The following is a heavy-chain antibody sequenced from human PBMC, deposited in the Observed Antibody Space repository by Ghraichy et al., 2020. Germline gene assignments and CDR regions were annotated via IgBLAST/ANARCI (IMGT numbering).Heavy chain of an antibody. CDR1: GFTFSSYA. CDR2: IYSGGST. V-gene: IGHV3-53*01. D-gene: IGHD3-10*01. J-gene: IGHJ6*02. CDR3: ARCITMYGMDV. Sequence: GESLNISCAASGFTFSSYAMSWVRQAPGKGLEWVSVIYSGGSTYYADSVKGRFTISRDNSKNTLYLQMNSLRAEDTAVYYCARCITMYGMDVWGQGTTVTVSS.